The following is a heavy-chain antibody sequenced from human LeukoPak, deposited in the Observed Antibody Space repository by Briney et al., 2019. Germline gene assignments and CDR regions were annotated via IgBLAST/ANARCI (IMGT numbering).Heavy chain of an antibody. Sequence: PGGSLRLSCAASGFTFSTYAMSWVRQAPGKGLEWVSAISASGGDTYYADSVKGRFTISRDNSKNTLFLQMSSLRAEDTALYYCAKARGTPGPYYYYGMDVWGQGTTVTVSS. CDR3: AKARGTPGPYYYYGMDV. V-gene: IGHV3-23*01. J-gene: IGHJ6*02. CDR2: ISASGGDT. D-gene: IGHD1/OR15-1a*01. CDR1: GFTFSTYA.